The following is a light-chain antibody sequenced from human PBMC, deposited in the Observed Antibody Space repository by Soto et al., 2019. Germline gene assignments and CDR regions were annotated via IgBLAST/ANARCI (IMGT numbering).Light chain of an antibody. CDR1: QSISSW. CDR3: QQASSFPIT. J-gene: IGKJ5*01. V-gene: IGKV1-12*01. Sequence: DIQMTQSPSSVSASVGDRVTLTCRASQSISSWLAWYQQKPGKAPKLRIYVASNLQSGVPSRVSGRGSGTDFPLTISSLQPEDSATYYCQQASSFPITFGQGTRLEIK. CDR2: VAS.